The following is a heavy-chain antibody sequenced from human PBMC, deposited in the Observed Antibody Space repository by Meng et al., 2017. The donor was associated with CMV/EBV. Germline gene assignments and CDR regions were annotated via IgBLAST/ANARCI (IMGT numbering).Heavy chain of an antibody. CDR3: ARGGFIVATILVVQNWFDP. Sequence: ESLKISCAASGFTFSSYWMHWVRQAPGKGLVWVSRINSDGSSTSYADSVKGRFTISRDNAKNTLYLQMNSLRSEDTAVYYCARGGFIVATILVVQNWFDPWGQGTLVTVSS. CDR2: INSDGSST. V-gene: IGHV3-74*01. CDR1: GFTFSSYW. D-gene: IGHD5-12*01. J-gene: IGHJ5*02.